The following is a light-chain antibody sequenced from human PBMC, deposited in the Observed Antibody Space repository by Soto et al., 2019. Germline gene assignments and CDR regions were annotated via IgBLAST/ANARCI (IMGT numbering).Light chain of an antibody. CDR2: AAS. V-gene: IGKV1-27*01. J-gene: IGKJ1*01. CDR3: QKYNSSPWT. CDR1: QGISNY. Sequence: DIQMTQSPSSLSASVGDRVTITCRASQGISNYLAWYQQQPGKVPTLLIYAASTLQSGVPSRFSGSGSGTDFTLTISSLEPEDVATYYCQKYNSSPWTFGQGTKVEIK.